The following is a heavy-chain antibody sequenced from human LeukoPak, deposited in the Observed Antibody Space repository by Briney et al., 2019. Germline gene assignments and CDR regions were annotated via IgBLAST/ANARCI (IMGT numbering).Heavy chain of an antibody. CDR3: AKDGGGYYPSYYYYMDV. CDR1: GFTFSSYG. Sequence: PGGSLRLSCAASGFTFSSYGMHWVRQAPGKGLEWVAFIRYDGSNKYYADSVKGRFTISRDNSKNTLYLQMNSLRAEDTAGYYCAKDGGGYYPSYYYYMDVWGKGTTVTISS. V-gene: IGHV3-30*02. J-gene: IGHJ6*03. D-gene: IGHD3-22*01. CDR2: IRYDGSNK.